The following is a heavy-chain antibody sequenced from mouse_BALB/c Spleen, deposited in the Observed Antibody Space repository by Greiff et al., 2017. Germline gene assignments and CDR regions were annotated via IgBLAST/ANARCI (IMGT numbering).Heavy chain of an antibody. V-gene: IGHV1S56*01. Sequence: QVQLKESGPELVKPGASVKMSCKASGYTFTSYYIHWVKQRPGQGLEWIGWIYPGDGSTKYNEKFKGKTTLTADKSSSTAYMLLSSLTSEDSAIYFCARGYHGYDGRDYYAMDYWGQGTSVTVSS. CDR3: ARGYHGYDGRDYYAMDY. CDR2: IYPGDGST. CDR1: GYTFTSYY. J-gene: IGHJ4*01. D-gene: IGHD2-14*01.